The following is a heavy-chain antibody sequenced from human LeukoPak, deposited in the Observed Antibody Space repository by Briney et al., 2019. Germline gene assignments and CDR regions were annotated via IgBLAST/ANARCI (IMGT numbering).Heavy chain of an antibody. J-gene: IGHJ5*02. D-gene: IGHD1-26*01. CDR1: GGSISSSSYY. CDR2: IYYSGST. V-gene: IGHV4-39*01. Sequence: SETLSLTCTVSGGSISSSSYYWGWIRQPPGKGLEGIGSIYYSGSTYYNPSLKSRVTISVDTSKNQFSLKLSSVTAADTAVYYCASRLSRWAWGQGTLVTVSS. CDR3: ASRLSRWA.